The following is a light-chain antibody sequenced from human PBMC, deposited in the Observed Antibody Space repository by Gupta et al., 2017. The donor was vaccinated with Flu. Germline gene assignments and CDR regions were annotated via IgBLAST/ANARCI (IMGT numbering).Light chain of an antibody. CDR2: TAS. V-gene: IGKV1-39*01. Sequence: DIQMTQSPSSLSASVGDRVTITCRASQSISDYVNWYQHKPGKAPKLLIYTASRLQSGVPSRFSGSGSGTDFTLTIGTLQPEDFATYYCQQRYSTPWTFGQGTKVEIE. CDR3: QQRYSTPWT. J-gene: IGKJ1*01. CDR1: QSISDY.